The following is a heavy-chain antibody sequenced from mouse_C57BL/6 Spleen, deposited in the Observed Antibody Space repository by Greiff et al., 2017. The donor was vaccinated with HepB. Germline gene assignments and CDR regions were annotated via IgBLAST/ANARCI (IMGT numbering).Heavy chain of an antibody. J-gene: IGHJ1*03. CDR2: ISYDGSN. Sequence: EESGPGLVKPSQSLSLTCSVTGYSITSGYYWNWIRQFPGNKLEWMGYISYDGSNNYNPSLKNRISITRDTSKNQFFLKLNSVTTEDTATYYCARDREFWYFDVWGTGTTVTVSS. V-gene: IGHV3-6*01. D-gene: IGHD3-1*01. CDR1: GYSITSGYY. CDR3: ARDREFWYFDV.